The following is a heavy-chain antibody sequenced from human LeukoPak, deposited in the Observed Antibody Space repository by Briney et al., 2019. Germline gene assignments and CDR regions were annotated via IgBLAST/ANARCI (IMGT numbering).Heavy chain of an antibody. CDR1: GFTFSSYA. CDR3: AKVPSLKRLRPTYMDV. Sequence: PGGSLRLSCAASGFTFSSYAMSWVRQAPGKGLEWVSAISGSGGSTYYADSVKGRFTISRDNSKNTLYLQMNSLRAEDTAVYYCAKVPSLKRLRPTYMDVWGKGTTVTVSS. D-gene: IGHD5-12*01. CDR2: ISGSGGST. V-gene: IGHV3-23*01. J-gene: IGHJ6*03.